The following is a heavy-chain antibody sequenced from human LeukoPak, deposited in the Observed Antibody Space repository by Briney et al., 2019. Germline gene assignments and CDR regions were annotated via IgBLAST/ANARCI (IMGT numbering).Heavy chain of an antibody. J-gene: IGHJ4*02. CDR2: ISSSGNT. D-gene: IGHD1-26*01. CDR3: ASDRPHSASYYHY. CDR1: GGSISSGSYY. V-gene: IGHV4-61*02. Sequence: PSETLSLTCTVSGGSISSGSYYWSWIRQSAGKGLEWIGRISSSGNTNYNPSLKSRVTMSVDTSKNQISLKVTSVTAADTAMYYCASDRPHSASYYHYWGQGTLVTVSS.